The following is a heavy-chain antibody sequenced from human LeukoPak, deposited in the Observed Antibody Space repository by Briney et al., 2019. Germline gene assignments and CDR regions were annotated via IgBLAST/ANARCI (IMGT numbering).Heavy chain of an antibody. CDR1: GFTFSSYS. D-gene: IGHD3-10*01. Sequence: GGSLRLSCAASGFTFSSYSMNWVRQAPGKGLEWVSSISSSSSYIYYADSVKGRFTISRDNAKNSLYLQMNSLRAEDTAVYYCARDHGTMVRGVIFYFDYWGQGTLVTVSS. CDR3: ARDHGTMVRGVIFYFDY. V-gene: IGHV3-21*01. CDR2: ISSSSSYI. J-gene: IGHJ4*02.